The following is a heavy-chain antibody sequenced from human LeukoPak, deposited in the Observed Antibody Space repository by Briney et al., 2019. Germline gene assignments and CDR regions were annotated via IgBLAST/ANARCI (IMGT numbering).Heavy chain of an antibody. D-gene: IGHD3-22*01. J-gene: IGHJ4*02. CDR3: ARGYDSSGYYSGFDY. CDR2: ISYDGSNK. V-gene: IGHV3-30*04. CDR1: GFTFSSYA. Sequence: GGSLRLSCAASGFTFSSYAMHWVRQAPGKGLEWVAVISYDGSNKYYADSVKGRFTISRDNSKNTLYLQMNSLRAEDTAVYYCARGYDSSGYYSGFDYWGQGTLVTVSS.